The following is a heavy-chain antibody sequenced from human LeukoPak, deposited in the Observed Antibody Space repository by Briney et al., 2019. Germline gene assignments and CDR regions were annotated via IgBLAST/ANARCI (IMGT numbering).Heavy chain of an antibody. CDR3: ARGGDSSPYYPDY. V-gene: IGHV3-48*02. CDR1: AFTFGTDS. D-gene: IGHD3-22*01. J-gene: IGHJ4*02. Sequence: PGGSLRLSCAASAFTFGTDSMNWVRQAPGKGLEWVSYITISSSTIYYADSVKGRFTISRDNAKNSLFLQMNSLRDEDTAVYYCARGGDSSPYYPDYWGQGTLVTVSS. CDR2: ITISSSTI.